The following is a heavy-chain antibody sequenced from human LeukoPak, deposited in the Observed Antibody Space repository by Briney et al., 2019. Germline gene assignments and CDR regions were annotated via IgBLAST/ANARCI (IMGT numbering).Heavy chain of an antibody. CDR1: GFSFSNYA. CDR3: AKGAYDYVEMGYFDN. Sequence: GGSLRLSCAPSGFSFSNYAMIWVRQAPGKGLEWVSLIIGSSGATFYADSVKGRFTISRDNCKNTLYLQMSSLRAEDTAVYFCAKGAYDYVEMGYFDNWGQGTLVTVSS. J-gene: IGHJ4*02. D-gene: IGHD5-12*01. V-gene: IGHV3-23*01. CDR2: IIGSSGAT.